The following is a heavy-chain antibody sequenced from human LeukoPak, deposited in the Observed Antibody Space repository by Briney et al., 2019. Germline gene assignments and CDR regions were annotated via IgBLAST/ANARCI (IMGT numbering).Heavy chain of an antibody. CDR2: IYYSGNT. CDR1: GGSIRSSSHY. Sequence: PSETPSLTCTVSGGSIRSSSHYWGWIRQTPGKGLEWIGSIYYSGNTYYNPSLKSRVTMSVDTSKNQFSLKLSSVTAADTALYYCARHVAYCSGGTCYSTWYFDLWGRGTLVTVSS. CDR3: ARHVAYCSGGTCYSTWYFDL. V-gene: IGHV4-39*01. D-gene: IGHD2-15*01. J-gene: IGHJ2*01.